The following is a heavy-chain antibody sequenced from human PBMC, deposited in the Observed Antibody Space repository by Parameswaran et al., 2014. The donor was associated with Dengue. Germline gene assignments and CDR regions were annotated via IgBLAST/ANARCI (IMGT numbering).Heavy chain of an antibody. D-gene: IGHD6-13*01. V-gene: IGHV3-53*01. CDR3: ARGSSGYSSSWYPTYYYYGMDV. J-gene: IGHJ6*02. CDR2: IYSGGST. Sequence: VRQAPGKGLEWVSVIYSGGSTYYADSVKGRFTISRDNSKNTLYLQMNSLRAEDTAVYYCARGSSGYSSSWYPTYYYYGMDVWGQGTTVTVSS.